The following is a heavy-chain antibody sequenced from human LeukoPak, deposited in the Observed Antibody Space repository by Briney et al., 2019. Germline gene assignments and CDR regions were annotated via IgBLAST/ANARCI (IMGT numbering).Heavy chain of an antibody. CDR2: IIPIFGTA. CDR1: GGTFSSYA. CDR3: ARAYYGDANWDYYYMDV. V-gene: IGHV1-69*05. Sequence: SVKVSCKASGGTFSSYAIIWVRQAPGQGLEWMGGIIPIFGTANYAQKFQGRVTITTDESTSTAYMELSSLRSEDTAVYYCARAYYGDANWDYYYMDVWGKGTTVTVSS. J-gene: IGHJ6*03. D-gene: IGHD4-17*01.